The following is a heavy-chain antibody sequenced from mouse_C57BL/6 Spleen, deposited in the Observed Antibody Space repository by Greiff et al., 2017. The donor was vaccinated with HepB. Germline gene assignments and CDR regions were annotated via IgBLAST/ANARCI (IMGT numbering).Heavy chain of an antibody. J-gene: IGHJ1*03. CDR3: ARRTTVVADWYFDV. V-gene: IGHV1-9*01. CDR1: GYTFTGYW. Sequence: QVQLKESGAELMKPGASVKLSCKATGYTFTGYWIEWVKQRPGHGLEWIGEILPGSGSTKYNEKFKGKTTVTADKSSNTSYMQLSSLTTEDSAIYYCARRTTVVADWYFDVWGTGTTVTVSS. CDR2: ILPGSGST. D-gene: IGHD1-1*01.